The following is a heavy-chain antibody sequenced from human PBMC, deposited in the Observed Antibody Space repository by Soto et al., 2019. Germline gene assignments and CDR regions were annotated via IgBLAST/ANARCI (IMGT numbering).Heavy chain of an antibody. CDR3: ARGSSGTVIVYYYYMDV. J-gene: IGHJ6*03. CDR1: GGSFSGYY. V-gene: IGHV4-34*01. Sequence: SETLSLTCAVYGGSFSGYYWSWIRQPPGKGLEWIGEINHSGSTNYNPSLKSRVTISVDTSKNQFSLKLSSVTAADTAVYYCARGSSGTVIVYYYYMDVWGKGTTVTVSS. D-gene: IGHD2-21*01. CDR2: INHSGST.